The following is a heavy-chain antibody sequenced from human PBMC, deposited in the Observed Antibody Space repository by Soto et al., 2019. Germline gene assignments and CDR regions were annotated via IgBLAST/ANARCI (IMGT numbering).Heavy chain of an antibody. CDR1: GFIYSSCA. CDR3: VKDRSDTWSFDY. Sequence: QVQLVESGGGVAQPGRSLRLSCSASGFIYSSCAMHWVRQVPGKGLEWLAVVSHDGTLYPYADSVKGRFTISRDNSRKMLYLQMNSLRPDDTAVYYCVKDRSDTWSFDYWGQGTLVTVSS. D-gene: IGHD2-8*02. J-gene: IGHJ4*02. CDR2: VSHDGTLY. V-gene: IGHV3-30*18.